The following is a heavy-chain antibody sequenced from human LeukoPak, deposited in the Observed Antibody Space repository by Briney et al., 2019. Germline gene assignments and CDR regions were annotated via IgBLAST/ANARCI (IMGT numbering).Heavy chain of an antibody. CDR3: ARRSYYGSGSYFYGMDV. V-gene: IGHV4-59*01. Sequence: SETLSLTCTVSGGSISSYYWSWIRQPPGKGLEWIGYIYYSGSTNYNPSLKSRVTISIDTSKNQFSLKLNSVTAADTAVYYCARRSYYGSGSYFYGMDVWGQGTTVTVS. CDR2: IYYSGST. CDR1: GGSISSYY. D-gene: IGHD3-10*01. J-gene: IGHJ6*02.